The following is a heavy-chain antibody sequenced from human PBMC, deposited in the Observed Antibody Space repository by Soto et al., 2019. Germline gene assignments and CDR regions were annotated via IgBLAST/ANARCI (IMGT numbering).Heavy chain of an antibody. V-gene: IGHV1-46*03. D-gene: IGHD1-26*01. CDR3: ARDSLLGFDP. CDR2: INPSGGTT. J-gene: IGHJ5*02. Sequence: GASVKVSCKASGYTFTSYYMHWVRQAPGQGLEWMGIINPSGGTTSYAQQFQGRVTMTRDTSTSTVYMELSSLRSEDTAVYYCARDSLLGFDPWGQGTLVTVSS. CDR1: GYTFTSYY.